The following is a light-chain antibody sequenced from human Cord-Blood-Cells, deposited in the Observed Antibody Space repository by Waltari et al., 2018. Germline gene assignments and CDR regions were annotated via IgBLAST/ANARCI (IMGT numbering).Light chain of an antibody. CDR3: CSYAGSSTYV. J-gene: IGLJ1*01. CDR2: EGS. V-gene: IGLV2-23*01. Sequence: QFALIQPASVSGSPGQSITISCTGTSSDVGSYNLVSWYQQHPGKAPKLMIYEGSKRPSGVSNRFSGSKSGNTASLTISGLQAEDEADYYCCSYAGSSTYVFGTGTKVTVL. CDR1: SSDVGSYNL.